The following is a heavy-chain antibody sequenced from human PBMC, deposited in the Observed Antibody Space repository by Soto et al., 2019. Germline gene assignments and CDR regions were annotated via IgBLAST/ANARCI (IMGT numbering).Heavy chain of an antibody. V-gene: IGHV3-23*01. D-gene: IGHD3-22*01. Sequence: GGSLRLSCAASGFTFSSYAMSWVRQAPGKGLEWVSAISGSGGSTYYADSVKGRFTISRDSSKNTLYLQMNSLRAEDTAVYYCAKGPPDSLRYSSGYYYFDYWGQGTLVTVSS. CDR3: AKGPPDSLRYSSGYYYFDY. J-gene: IGHJ4*02. CDR2: ISGSGGST. CDR1: GFTFSSYA.